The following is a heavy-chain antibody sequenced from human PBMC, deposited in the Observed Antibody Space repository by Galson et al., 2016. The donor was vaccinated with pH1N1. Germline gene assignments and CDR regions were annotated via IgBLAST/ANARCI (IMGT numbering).Heavy chain of an antibody. CDR1: GFTFSGFE. CDR3: ARYYYYYYGMDV. J-gene: IGHJ6*02. Sequence: SLRLSCAASGFTFSGFEMNWVRQAPGKGLEWISYITTSGDSLYYADSVKGRFTISRDNAKNSLYLQMNSLRVEDTAVYYCARYYYYYYGMDVWGQGTTVTVSS. CDR2: ITTSGDSL. V-gene: IGHV3-48*03.